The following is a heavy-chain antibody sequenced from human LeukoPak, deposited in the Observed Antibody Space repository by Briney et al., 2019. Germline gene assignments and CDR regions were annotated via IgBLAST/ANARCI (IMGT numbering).Heavy chain of an antibody. V-gene: IGHV3-33*01. D-gene: IGHD3-3*01. CDR2: IWYDGSNK. CDR3: ARDLEDAGKYYFDY. J-gene: IGHJ4*02. Sequence: GGSLRLSCAASGFTFSSYGMHWVRQAPGKGLEWVAVIWYDGSNKYYADSVKGRFTISRDNSKNTLHLQMNSLRAEDTAVYYCARDLEDAGKYYFDYWGQGTLVTVSS. CDR1: GFTFSSYG.